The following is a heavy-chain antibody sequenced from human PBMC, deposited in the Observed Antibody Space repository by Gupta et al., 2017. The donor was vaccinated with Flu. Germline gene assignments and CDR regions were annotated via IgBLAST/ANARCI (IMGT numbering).Heavy chain of an antibody. CDR3: AKDLYVGDVSNYMDV. CDR2: ISMEGGNK. J-gene: IGHJ6*03. V-gene: IGHV3-30*18. Sequence: QAQLLESGGGVVQRGRSLRLTCAASGVNFSAYGMHWVRPAPGKGLEWVAAISMEGGNKFYADSVRGRFTISRDDSKNILYLRMNSPRSEDTAVYYCAKDLYVGDVSNYMDVWGKGTTVIVSS. CDR1: GVNFSAYG. D-gene: IGHD3-10*02.